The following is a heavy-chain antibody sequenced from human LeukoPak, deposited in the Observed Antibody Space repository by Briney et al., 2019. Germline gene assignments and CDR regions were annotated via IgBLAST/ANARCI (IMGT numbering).Heavy chain of an antibody. Sequence: GGSLGLSCAASGFTFSSYAMSWVRQAPGKGLEWVSAISGSGGSTYYADSVKGRFTISRDNSKNTLYLQMNSLRAEDTAVYYCAYSRRDHYYGMDVWGQGTTVTVSS. CDR1: GFTFSSYA. CDR3: AYSRRDHYYGMDV. D-gene: IGHD2-15*01. V-gene: IGHV3-23*01. CDR2: ISGSGGST. J-gene: IGHJ6*02.